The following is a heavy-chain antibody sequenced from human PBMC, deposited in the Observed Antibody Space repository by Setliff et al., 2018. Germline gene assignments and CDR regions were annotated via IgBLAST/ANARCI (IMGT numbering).Heavy chain of an antibody. CDR1: GFTFRDYS. V-gene: IGHV3-23*01. CDR3: AKDRVPDGIWELDS. CDR2: IVQSSDV. J-gene: IGHJ5*01. Sequence: PGESLKISCATSGFTFRDYSLVWVRQAPGKGLEWVSGIVQSSDVVYADSVKGRFIMSRDNSRNTISLQINDLRVEDTATYYCAKDRVPDGIWELDSWGQGLLVTVSS. D-gene: IGHD1-20*01.